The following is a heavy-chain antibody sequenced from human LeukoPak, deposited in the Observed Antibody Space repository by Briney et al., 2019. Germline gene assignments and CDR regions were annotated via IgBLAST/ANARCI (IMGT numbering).Heavy chain of an antibody. CDR2: IIPILGIA. CDR3: AAEEITGTNALFDY. D-gene: IGHD1-7*01. V-gene: IGHV1-69*04. J-gene: IGHJ4*02. Sequence: ASVKVSCKASGGTFSSYAISWVRQAPGQGLEWMGRIIPILGIANYPQKFQERVTITRDMSTSTAYMELSSLRSEDTAVYYCAAEEITGTNALFDYWGQGTLVTVSS. CDR1: GGTFSSYA.